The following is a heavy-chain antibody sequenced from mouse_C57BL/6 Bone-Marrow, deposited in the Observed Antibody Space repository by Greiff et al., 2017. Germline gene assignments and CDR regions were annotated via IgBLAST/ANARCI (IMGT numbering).Heavy chain of an antibody. V-gene: IGHV1-19*01. Sequence: EVQRVESGPVLVKPGASVKMSCKASGYTFTDYYMNWVKQSHGKSLEWIGVINPYNGGTSYNQKFKGKATLTVDKSSSTAYMELNSLTSEDSAVYYCANDGYYLMDYWGQGTSVTVSS. J-gene: IGHJ4*01. D-gene: IGHD2-3*01. CDR1: GYTFTDYY. CDR3: ANDGYYLMDY. CDR2: INPYNGGT.